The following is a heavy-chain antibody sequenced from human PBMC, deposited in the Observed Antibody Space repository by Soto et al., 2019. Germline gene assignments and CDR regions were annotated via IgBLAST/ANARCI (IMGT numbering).Heavy chain of an antibody. CDR2: INHSGST. J-gene: IGHJ6*03. V-gene: IGHV4-34*01. Sequence: SETLSLTCAVYGGSFSGYYWSWIRQPPGKGLEWIGEINHSGSTNYNPSLKSRVTISVATSKNQFSLKLSSVTAADTAVYYCARTAWSGYSYGYGYYYYYYMDVWGKGTTVTVSS. D-gene: IGHD5-18*01. CDR1: GGSFSGYY. CDR3: ARTAWSGYSYGYGYYYYYYMDV.